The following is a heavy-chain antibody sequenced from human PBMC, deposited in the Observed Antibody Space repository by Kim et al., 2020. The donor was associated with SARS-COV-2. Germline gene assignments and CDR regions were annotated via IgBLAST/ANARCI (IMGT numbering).Heavy chain of an antibody. Sequence: SETLSLTCAVYGGSFSGYYWSWIRQPPGKGLEWIGEINHSGSTNYNPSLKSRVTISVDTSKNQFSLKLSSVTAADTAVYYCAGSGLEWELKGEVAFDIWGQGTMVTVSS. CDR2: INHSGST. CDR3: AGSGLEWELKGEVAFDI. J-gene: IGHJ3*02. CDR1: GGSFSGYY. D-gene: IGHD1-26*01. V-gene: IGHV4-34*01.